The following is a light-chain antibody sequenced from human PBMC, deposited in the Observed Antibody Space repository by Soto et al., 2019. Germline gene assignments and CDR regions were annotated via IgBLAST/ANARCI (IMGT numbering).Light chain of an antibody. CDR3: QQYYNTPSYT. V-gene: IGKV4-1*01. Sequence: DIVMTQSPDSLAVSLGERATINCKSSQSVLYSPNNKNYLAWYQQKPGQPPKLLIYWASTRESGVPDRFSGSGSGTDLTLTISSLQAEDVAVYYCQQYYNTPSYTFGQGTKLEIK. CDR2: WAS. CDR1: QSVLYSPNNKNY. J-gene: IGKJ2*01.